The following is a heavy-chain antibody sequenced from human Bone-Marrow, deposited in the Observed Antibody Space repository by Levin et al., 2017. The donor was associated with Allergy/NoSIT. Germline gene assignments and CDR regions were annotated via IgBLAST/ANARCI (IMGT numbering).Heavy chain of an antibody. Sequence: GGSLRLSCAASGFTVSSNYMSWVRQAPGKGLEWVSVIYSNGRTYYADSVKGRFTISRDNSKNTLSLQMNSLRAEDTAVYYCARDGPRASYYYYGMDVWGQGTTVTVSS. CDR1: GFTVSSNY. J-gene: IGHJ6*02. V-gene: IGHV3-66*01. CDR3: ARDGPRASYYYYGMDV. CDR2: IYSNGRT.